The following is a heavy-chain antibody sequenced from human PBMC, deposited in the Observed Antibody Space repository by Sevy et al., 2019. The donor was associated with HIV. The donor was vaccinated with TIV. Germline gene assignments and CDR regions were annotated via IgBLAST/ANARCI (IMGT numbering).Heavy chain of an antibody. CDR1: GASISDAYY. V-gene: IGHV4-61*02. CDR2: IYSVTGRT. J-gene: IGHJ4*02. CDR3: VSFPNGYSSGY. D-gene: IGHD3-22*01. Sequence: SETLSLTCAVSGASISDAYYWSWIRQPAGKGLEWVGRIYSVTGRTDYNSSLESRVTVSVDTSRNHFSLRLSSVTAADTAVYYCVSFPNGYSSGYWGQGTLVTVSS.